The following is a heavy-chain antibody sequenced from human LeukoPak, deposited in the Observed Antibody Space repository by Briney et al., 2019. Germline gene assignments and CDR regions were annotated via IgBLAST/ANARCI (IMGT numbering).Heavy chain of an antibody. J-gene: IGHJ5*02. CDR1: GGSISDISYY. CDR3: ARLANGPDYNWFDP. V-gene: IGHV4-39*02. CDR2: IYYSGST. Sequence: PETLSLTCTVSGGSISDISYYCGWIRQPPGKGLEWIGSIYYSGSTYYTPSLKSRVSISVDTSKNHFSLKLSSVTAAATAVYYCARLANGPDYNWFDPWGQGTLVTVSS. D-gene: IGHD2-8*01.